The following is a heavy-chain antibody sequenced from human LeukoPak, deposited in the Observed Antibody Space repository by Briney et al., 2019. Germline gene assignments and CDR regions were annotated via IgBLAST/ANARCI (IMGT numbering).Heavy chain of an antibody. Sequence: SGGSLRLSCAASGFTFSSYEMDWVRQAPGKWLEWVSHIKSDGYTMYADSVKGRFTISRDNAKNLLFLDMSSLRAEDTAIYYCAKELTPLSSGFDAFEIWGQGTMVTVSS. CDR3: AKELTPLSSGFDAFEI. CDR1: GFTFSSYE. J-gene: IGHJ3*02. V-gene: IGHV3-48*03. CDR2: IKSDGYT. D-gene: IGHD3-22*01.